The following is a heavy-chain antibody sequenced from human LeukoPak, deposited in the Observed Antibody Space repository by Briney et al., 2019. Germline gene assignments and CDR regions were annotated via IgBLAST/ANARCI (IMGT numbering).Heavy chain of an antibody. V-gene: IGHV4-59*01. J-gene: IGHJ4*02. CDR1: GGSISSYY. Sequence: SETLSLTCTVSGGSISSYYWSWIRQPPGKGLEWIGYIYYSGSTNYSPSLKSRVTISVDTSKNQFSLELSSVTAADTAVYYCARATGHSYGSDYWGQGTLVTVSS. CDR3: ARATGHSYGSDY. CDR2: IYYSGST. D-gene: IGHD5-18*01.